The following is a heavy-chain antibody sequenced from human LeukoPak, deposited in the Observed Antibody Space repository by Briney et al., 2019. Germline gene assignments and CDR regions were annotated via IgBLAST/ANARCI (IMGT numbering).Heavy chain of an antibody. CDR1: GFTFSSYW. CDR3: AIVLMFGEFDY. CDR2: IKPDGSEK. J-gene: IGHJ4*02. Sequence: GGSLRFSCADSGFTFSSYWMSWVRQAPGKGPEGVANIKPDGSEKCSVDSGKGRLTISRDNSNNSLYLQMNSLRAEDTAVYYCAIVLMFGEFDYWGQGTLVTVSS. V-gene: IGHV3-7*01. D-gene: IGHD3-10*02.